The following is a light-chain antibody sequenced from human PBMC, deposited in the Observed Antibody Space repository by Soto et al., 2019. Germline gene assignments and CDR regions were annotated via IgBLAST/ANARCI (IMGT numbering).Light chain of an antibody. V-gene: IGKV3-15*01. CDR1: QSVSSN. CDR2: GAS. CDR3: QQYNNWPYT. Sequence: EIVMTQSPATLSVSPGERATLSCRARQSVSSNLAWYQQKPGQAPRLLIYGASTRATGIPARFSGSGSGTEFTLTISSLQSEDFAVYYCQQYNNWPYTFGQGTKLESK. J-gene: IGKJ2*01.